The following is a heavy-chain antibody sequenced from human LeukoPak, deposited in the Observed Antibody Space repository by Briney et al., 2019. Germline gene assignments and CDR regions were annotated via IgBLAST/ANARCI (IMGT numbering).Heavy chain of an antibody. V-gene: IGHV3-30*18. Sequence: GRALRLSCAAPGFTFSSYGMHWVRQAPGKGLEWVAVISYDGSNKYYADSVKGRFTISRDNSKNTLYLQMNSLRAEDTAVYYCAKHRQKVATKGPFDYWGQGTLVTVSS. J-gene: IGHJ4*02. CDR2: ISYDGSNK. CDR1: GFTFSSYG. D-gene: IGHD5-12*01. CDR3: AKHRQKVATKGPFDY.